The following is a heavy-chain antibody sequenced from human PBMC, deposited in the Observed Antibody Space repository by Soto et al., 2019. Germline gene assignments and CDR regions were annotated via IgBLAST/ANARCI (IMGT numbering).Heavy chain of an antibody. CDR1: GFTFSDYY. J-gene: IGHJ4*02. CDR2: ISSSSSYT. Sequence: GGSLRLSCAASGFTFSDYYMSWIRQAPGKGLEWASYISSSSSYTNYADSVKGRFTISRDNAKNSLYLQMNSLRAEDTAVYYCARVTMVRGVIGVYYFDYWGQGTLVTVSS. D-gene: IGHD3-10*01. CDR3: ARVTMVRGVIGVYYFDY. V-gene: IGHV3-11*06.